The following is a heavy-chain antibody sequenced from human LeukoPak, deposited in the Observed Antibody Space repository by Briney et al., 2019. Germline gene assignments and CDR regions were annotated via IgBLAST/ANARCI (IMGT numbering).Heavy chain of an antibody. J-gene: IGHJ4*02. CDR2: ISSSSSTI. V-gene: IGHV3-48*01. CDR1: GFSFSSYS. Sequence: PGGSLRLSCAASGFSFSSYSMNWVRQAPGKGLEWASYISSSSSTINYADSVEGRFTISRDNAKNSLYLQMNSLRAEDTAVYYCASMDYYDSSLDYWGQGTLVTVSS. D-gene: IGHD3-22*01. CDR3: ASMDYYDSSLDY.